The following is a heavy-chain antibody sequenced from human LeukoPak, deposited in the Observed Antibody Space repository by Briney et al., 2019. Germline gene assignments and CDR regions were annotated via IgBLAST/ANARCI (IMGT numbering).Heavy chain of an antibody. CDR3: ATASYYYDSSGYSRVRYYYYGMDV. CDR1: GYTLTELS. J-gene: IGHJ6*02. Sequence: ASVKVSCKVSGYTLTELSMHWVRQAPGKGLEWMGGFDPEDGETIYAQKFQGRVTMTEDTSTDTAYMELSSLRSEDTAVYYCATASYYYDSSGYSRVRYYYYGMDVWGQGTTATVSS. CDR2: FDPEDGET. D-gene: IGHD3-22*01. V-gene: IGHV1-24*01.